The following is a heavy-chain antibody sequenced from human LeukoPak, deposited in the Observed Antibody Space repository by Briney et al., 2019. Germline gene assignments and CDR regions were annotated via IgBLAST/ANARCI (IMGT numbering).Heavy chain of an antibody. CDR3: AKDRGYYYDSSGSPGYNWFDP. Sequence: GSLRLSCAASGFTFSSYGMHWVRQAPGKGLEWVAFIRYDGSNKYYADSVKGRFTISRDNSKNTLYLQMNSLRAEDTAVYYCAKDRGYYYDSSGSPGYNWFDPWGQGTLVTVSS. CDR2: IRYDGSNK. CDR1: GFTFSSYG. J-gene: IGHJ5*02. D-gene: IGHD3-22*01. V-gene: IGHV3-30*02.